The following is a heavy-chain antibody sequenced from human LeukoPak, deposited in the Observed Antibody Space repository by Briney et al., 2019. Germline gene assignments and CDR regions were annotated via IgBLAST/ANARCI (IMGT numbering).Heavy chain of an antibody. CDR2: IRYDGSNK. Sequence: AGGSLRLSCAASGFTFSSYGMHWVRQAPGKGLEWVAFIRYDGSNKYYADSVKGRFTISRDNSKNTLYLQMNSLRAEDTAVYYCAKDLLRVVPAAKGNWFDPWGQGTLVTVSS. CDR3: AKDLLRVVPAAKGNWFDP. D-gene: IGHD2-2*01. CDR1: GFTFSSYG. V-gene: IGHV3-30*02. J-gene: IGHJ5*02.